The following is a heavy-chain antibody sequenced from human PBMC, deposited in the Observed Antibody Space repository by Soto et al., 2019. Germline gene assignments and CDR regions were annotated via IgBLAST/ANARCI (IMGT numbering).Heavy chain of an antibody. Sequence: PSETLSLTCTVSGGSISSGGYYWSWIRQHPGKGLEWIGYIYYSGSTYYNPSLKSRVTISVDTSKNQFSLKLSSVTAADTAVYYCARERGLTYYFDYWGQGTLVTVSS. J-gene: IGHJ4*02. D-gene: IGHD3-16*01. CDR3: ARERGLTYYFDY. CDR1: GGSISSGGYY. V-gene: IGHV4-31*03. CDR2: IYYSGST.